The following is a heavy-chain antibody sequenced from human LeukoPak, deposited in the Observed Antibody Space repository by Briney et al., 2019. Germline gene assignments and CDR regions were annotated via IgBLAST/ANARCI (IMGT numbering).Heavy chain of an antibody. J-gene: IGHJ6*03. D-gene: IGHD6-25*01. Sequence: SETLSLTCAVYGGSFSGYYWSWIRQPPGKGLEWIGEINHSGSTNYNPSLKSRVTISVDTSKNQFSLKLSSVTAADTAVYYCAREGSSGSYMDVWGKGTTVTVSS. CDR1: GGSFSGYY. CDR3: AREGSSGSYMDV. CDR2: INHSGST. V-gene: IGHV4-34*01.